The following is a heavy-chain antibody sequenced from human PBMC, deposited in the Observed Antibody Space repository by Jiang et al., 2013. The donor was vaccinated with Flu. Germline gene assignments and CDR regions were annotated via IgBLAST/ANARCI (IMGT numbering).Heavy chain of an antibody. CDR3: ARSPWGGLGY. Sequence: GSGLVKPSETLSLTCGVSGYSITSGYYWAWVRQSPGKGLEWIGNIHHSASTSYNPSLKTRVTMSVDTSKNQFSLKLNSVTAADTAVYYCARSPWGGLGYWGQGTLVTVSS. CDR1: GYSITSGYY. D-gene: IGHD3-3*01. J-gene: IGHJ4*02. CDR2: IHHSAST. V-gene: IGHV4-38-2*01.